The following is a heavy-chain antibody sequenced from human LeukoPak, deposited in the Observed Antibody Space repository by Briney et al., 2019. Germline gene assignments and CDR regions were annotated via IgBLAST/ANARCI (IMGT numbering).Heavy chain of an antibody. D-gene: IGHD3-9*01. J-gene: IGHJ5*02. CDR1: GGSISSGSYY. V-gene: IGHV4-61*02. CDR3: ARDRTLPHYDILTGYPSWFDP. Sequence: SQTLSLTCTVSGGSISSGSYYWSWIRQPAGKGREWIGRIYTSGSTNYNPSLKSRVTISVDTSKNQFSLKLSSVTAADTAVYYCARDRTLPHYDILTGYPSWFDPWGQGTLVTVSS. CDR2: IYTSGST.